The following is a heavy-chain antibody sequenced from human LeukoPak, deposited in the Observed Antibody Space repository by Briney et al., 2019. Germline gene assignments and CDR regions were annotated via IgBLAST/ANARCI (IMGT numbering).Heavy chain of an antibody. CDR3: ARHLAIYDSGGYYYERGRYYFDF. D-gene: IGHD3-22*01. V-gene: IGHV4-39*01. CDR2: IYYSGST. Sequence: PSETLSLTCTVSGGSISSSSYYWGWIRQPPGKGLEWIVTIYYSGSTYYNPSLKSRFPISVDTSKNQFSLKLSSVTAADTAVYYWARHLAIYDSGGYYYERGRYYFDFWGQGALVTVSS. J-gene: IGHJ4*02. CDR1: GGSISSSSYY.